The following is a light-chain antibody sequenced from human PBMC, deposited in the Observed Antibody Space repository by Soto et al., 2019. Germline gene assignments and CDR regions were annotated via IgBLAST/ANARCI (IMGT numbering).Light chain of an antibody. CDR1: RSDVGGYNY. CDR3: SSYTSSSTLV. CDR2: EVS. Sequence: QSALTQPASVSGSHGQSITISCTGTRSDVGGYNYVSWYQQHPGKAPKLMIYEVSNRPSGVSNRFSGSKSGNTASLTISGLQAEDEADYYCSSYTSSSTLVFGTGTKLTVL. J-gene: IGLJ1*01. V-gene: IGLV2-14*01.